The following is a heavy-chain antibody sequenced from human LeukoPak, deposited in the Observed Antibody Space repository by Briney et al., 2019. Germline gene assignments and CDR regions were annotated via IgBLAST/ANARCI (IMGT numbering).Heavy chain of an antibody. Sequence: PGGSLRLSCTVSGFTVSSNSMSWVRQAPGKGLEWVSFIYSGGNTHYSDSVKGRFTISRDNSKNTLYLQMNSLRADDTAVYYCAKTGAQARGSSSYSNGYYYYYYMDVWGKGTTVTVSS. J-gene: IGHJ6*03. D-gene: IGHD6-6*01. V-gene: IGHV3-53*01. CDR2: IYSGGNT. CDR3: AKTGAQARGSSSYSNGYYYYYYMDV. CDR1: GFTVSSNS.